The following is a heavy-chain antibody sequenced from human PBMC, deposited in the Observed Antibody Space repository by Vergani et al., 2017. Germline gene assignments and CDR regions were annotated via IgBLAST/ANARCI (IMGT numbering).Heavy chain of an antibody. D-gene: IGHD2-8*01. Sequence: QVQLVQSGAEVKKPGASVKVSCKASGYTFTSYAMHWVRQAPGQRLEWMGWINAGNGNTKYSQTFQGRVTITRDTSASTAYMELSSLRSEDTAVYYCARGGGVIVLTSPRWYFDLWGRGTLVTVSS. J-gene: IGHJ2*01. CDR3: ARGGGVIVLTSPRWYFDL. V-gene: IGHV1-3*01. CDR1: GYTFTSYA. CDR2: INAGNGNT.